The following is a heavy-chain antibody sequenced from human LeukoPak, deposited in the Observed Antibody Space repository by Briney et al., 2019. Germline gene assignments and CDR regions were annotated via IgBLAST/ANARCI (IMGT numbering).Heavy chain of an antibody. J-gene: IGHJ4*02. D-gene: IGHD6-13*01. CDR3: ARVRFIAAAGRFDY. Sequence: SSVKVSCKASGYTFTSYGIRWVRQAPGQGLEWMGWISAYNGNTNYAQKLQGRVTMTTGTSTSTAYMELRSLRSDDTAVYYCARVRFIAAAGRFDYWGQGTLVTVSS. CDR2: ISAYNGNT. CDR1: GYTFTSYG. V-gene: IGHV1-18*01.